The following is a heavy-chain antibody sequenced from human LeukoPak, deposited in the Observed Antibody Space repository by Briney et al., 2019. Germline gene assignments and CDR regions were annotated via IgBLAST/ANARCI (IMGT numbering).Heavy chain of an antibody. CDR2: ITSSSSYI. V-gene: IGHV3-21*01. CDR1: GFTFSSYT. D-gene: IGHD6-19*01. Sequence: SGGSLRLSCAASGFTFSSYTMNWVRQAPGKGLEWVSSITSSSSYIYYADSVKGRFTISRDNAKNSLYLQMNSLRAEDTAVYYCARSFIAVAGPFDYWGQGTLVTVSS. CDR3: ARSFIAVAGPFDY. J-gene: IGHJ4*02.